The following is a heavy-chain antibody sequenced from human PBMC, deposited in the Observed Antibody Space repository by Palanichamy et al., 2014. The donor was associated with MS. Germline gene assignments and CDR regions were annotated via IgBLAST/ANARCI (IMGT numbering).Heavy chain of an antibody. Sequence: EVQLVESGGGLVKPGGSLRLSCAASGFTFSSYSMNWVRQAPGKGLEWVSYISSSTIMDYADSVKGRFTISRDNAKNSLYLQMNSLTAEDTAVYYCASPSLGNYIYDYWGQGTLVTVSS. D-gene: IGHD4-11*01. CDR1: GFTFSSYS. CDR3: ASPSLGNYIYDY. V-gene: IGHV3-21*05. J-gene: IGHJ4*02. CDR2: ISSSTIM.